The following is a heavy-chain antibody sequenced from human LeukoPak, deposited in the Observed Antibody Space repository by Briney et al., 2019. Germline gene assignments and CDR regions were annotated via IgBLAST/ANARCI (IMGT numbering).Heavy chain of an antibody. J-gene: IGHJ4*02. CDR3: ARPNTSQYSSGPPDY. Sequence: GGSVRLSCAASGFTFSDYYMSWIRQAPGKGLEWVSYISSSGSTIYYADSVKGRFTISRDNAKNSLYLQMNSLRAEDTAVYYCARPNTSQYSSGPPDYWGQGTLVTVSS. CDR1: GFTFSDYY. CDR2: ISSSGSTI. V-gene: IGHV3-11*04. D-gene: IGHD6-19*01.